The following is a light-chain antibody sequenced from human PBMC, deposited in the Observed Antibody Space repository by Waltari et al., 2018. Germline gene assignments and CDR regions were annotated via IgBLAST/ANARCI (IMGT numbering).Light chain of an antibody. CDR1: QSVSSN. J-gene: IGKJ2*01. V-gene: IGKV3-15*01. CDR3: QQYNNWPPYT. CDR2: DAS. Sequence: EIVMTQSPATLSVSPGERATLSCRASQSVSSNLAWYQQKPGQPLRLLIFDASRRPTGIPARFSGSGSGTEFTLTISSLQSEDFAVYYCQQYNNWPPYTFGQGTKLDIK.